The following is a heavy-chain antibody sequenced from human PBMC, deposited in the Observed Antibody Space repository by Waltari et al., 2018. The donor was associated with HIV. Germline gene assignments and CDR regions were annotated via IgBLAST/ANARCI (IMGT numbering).Heavy chain of an antibody. V-gene: IGHV3-23*01. J-gene: IGHJ4*02. CDR2: IGGSGGNT. CDR1: GSAFSSYA. D-gene: IGHD6-6*01. CDR3: AAPVKAAR. Sequence: EMQLSESGGGLEQPGGSLRLSCVASGSAFSSYAMSWVRQAPGKGLEWVSAIGGSGGNTYYADSVKGRFTISRDNSKNTLYLQMNSLRAEDTAVYYCAAPVKAARWGQGTLVTVSS.